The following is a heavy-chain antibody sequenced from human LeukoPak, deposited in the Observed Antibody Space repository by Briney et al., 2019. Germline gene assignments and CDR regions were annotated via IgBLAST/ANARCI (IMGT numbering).Heavy chain of an antibody. CDR1: GLTFSSYA. Sequence: PGGSLRLSCAASGLTFSSYAMHWVRQAPGKGLEWVAVISYDGSNKYYADSVKGRFTISRDNSKNTLYLQMNSLRAEDTAVYYCARDRTTTVVTPSQDYWGQGTLVTVSS. CDR3: ARDRTTTVVTPSQDY. V-gene: IGHV3-30*04. J-gene: IGHJ4*02. CDR2: ISYDGSNK. D-gene: IGHD4-23*01.